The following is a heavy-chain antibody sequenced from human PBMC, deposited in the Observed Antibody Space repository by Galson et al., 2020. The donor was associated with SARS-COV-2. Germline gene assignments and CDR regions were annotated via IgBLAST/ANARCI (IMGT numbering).Heavy chain of an antibody. J-gene: IGHJ4*02. CDR2: IYYSGST. V-gene: IGHV4-59*08. CDR3: ARLADGYNWSYFDY. D-gene: IGHD5-12*01. Sequence: SETLSLTCTVSSGSISSYYWSWIRRPPGKGLEWIGYIYYSGSTNYNPSLKSRVTISVDTSKNRFSLKLSSVTAADTAVYYCARLADGYNWSYFDYWGQGTLVTVSS. CDR1: SGSISSYY.